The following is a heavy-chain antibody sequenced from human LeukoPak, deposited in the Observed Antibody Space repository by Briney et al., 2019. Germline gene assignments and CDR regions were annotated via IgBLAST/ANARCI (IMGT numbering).Heavy chain of an antibody. CDR1: GFTFSSYA. Sequence: TGGSLRLSCAASGFTFSSYAMSWVRQAPGKGLEWVSAISGNAAGTYYADSVKGRFTISRDNSKNTLSLQMSSLRAEDTAVYYCAKAIATTGKPVFDYWGQGTLVTASS. D-gene: IGHD6-13*01. CDR3: AKAIATTGKPVFDY. CDR2: ISGNAAGT. V-gene: IGHV3-23*01. J-gene: IGHJ4*02.